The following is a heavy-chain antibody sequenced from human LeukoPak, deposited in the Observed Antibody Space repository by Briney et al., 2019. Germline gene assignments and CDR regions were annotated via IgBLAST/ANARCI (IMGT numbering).Heavy chain of an antibody. CDR1: GFTFGNSW. Sequence: GGSLRLSCAASGFTFGNSWVHWVRQAPGKGLVWVSLINADGSTTSYADSVKGRFTISRDNARNTLSLEMNSLTIEDTAVYYCIVVVEPPDSDGFDVWGQGTMIAVSS. D-gene: IGHD1-14*01. CDR3: IVVVEPPDSDGFDV. CDR2: INADGSTT. V-gene: IGHV3-74*01. J-gene: IGHJ3*01.